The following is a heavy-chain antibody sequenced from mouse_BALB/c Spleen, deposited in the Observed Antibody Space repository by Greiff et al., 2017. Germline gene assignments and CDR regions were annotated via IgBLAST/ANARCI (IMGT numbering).Heavy chain of an antibody. Sequence: LMESGPELVKPGASVKISCKASGYTFTDYYINWVKQKPGQGLEWIGWIYPGSGNTKYNEKFKGKATLTVDTSSSTAYMQLSSLTSEDTAVYFCARSNFLNYFDYWGQGTTLTVSS. CDR3: ARSNFLNYFDY. CDR2: IYPGSGNT. J-gene: IGHJ2*01. V-gene: IGHV1-84*02. CDR1: GYTFTDYY.